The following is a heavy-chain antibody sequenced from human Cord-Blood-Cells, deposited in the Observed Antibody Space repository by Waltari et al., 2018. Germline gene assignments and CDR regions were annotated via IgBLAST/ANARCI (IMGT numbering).Heavy chain of an antibody. D-gene: IGHD6-13*01. CDR1: GGSTRSRNW. V-gene: IGHV4-4*02. Sequence: VQLQESGPGLVKPSGTLSLTCAVPGGSTRSRNWLRWVRQHPGKGLEWIGEIYHSGSTNYNPSLKSRVTISVDKSKNQFSLKLSSVTAADTAVYYCARLIAAAGIRREGLVYWGQGTLVTVSS. CDR3: ARLIAAAGIRREGLVY. CDR2: IYHSGST. J-gene: IGHJ4*02.